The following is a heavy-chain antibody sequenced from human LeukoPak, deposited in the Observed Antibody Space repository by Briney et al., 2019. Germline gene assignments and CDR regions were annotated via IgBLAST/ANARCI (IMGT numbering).Heavy chain of an antibody. CDR3: ARRARISIAVAGYFDY. D-gene: IGHD6-19*01. V-gene: IGHV4-39*01. CDR2: IYYSGST. CDR1: GGSISSGSYY. J-gene: IGHJ4*02. Sequence: SETLSLTCTVSGGSISSGSYYWGWIRQPPGKGLEWIGSIYYSGSTYYNPSLKSRVTISVDTSKNQFSLKLSSVTAADTAVYYCARRARISIAVAGYFDYWGQGTLVTVSS.